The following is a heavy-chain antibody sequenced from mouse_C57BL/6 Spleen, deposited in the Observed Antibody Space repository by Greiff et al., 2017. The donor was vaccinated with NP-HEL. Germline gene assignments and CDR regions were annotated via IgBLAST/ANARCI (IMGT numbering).Heavy chain of an antibody. J-gene: IGHJ2*01. D-gene: IGHD1-2*01. CDR3: TDYYGLRGFAY. CDR1: GFTFSNYW. V-gene: IGHV6-3*01. Sequence: EVKLMESGGGLVQPGGSMKLSCVASGFTFSNYWMNWVRQSPEKGLEWVAQIRLKSDNYATHYAESVKGRFTISRDDSKSSVYLQMNNLRAEDTGIYYCTDYYGLRGFAYWGQGTTLTVSS. CDR2: IRLKSDNYAT.